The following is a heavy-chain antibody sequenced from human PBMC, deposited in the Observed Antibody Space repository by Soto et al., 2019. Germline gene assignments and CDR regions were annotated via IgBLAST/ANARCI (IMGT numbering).Heavy chain of an antibody. V-gene: IGHV4-59*01. D-gene: IGHD2-21*02. CDR3: ARDSLVVTAIPPPYYYYGMDV. J-gene: IGHJ6*02. CDR2: IYYSGST. Sequence: SETLSLTCTVSGGSISSYYWSWMRQPPGKGLEWIGYIYYSGSTNYNPSLKSRVTISVDTSKNQFSLKLSSVTAADTAVYYCARDSLVVTAIPPPYYYYGMDVWGQGTTVTVSS. CDR1: GGSISSYY.